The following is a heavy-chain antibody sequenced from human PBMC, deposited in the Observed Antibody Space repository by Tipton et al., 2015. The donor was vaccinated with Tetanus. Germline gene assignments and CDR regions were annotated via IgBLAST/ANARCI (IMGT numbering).Heavy chain of an antibody. V-gene: IGHV3-33*01. J-gene: IGHJ4*02. CDR2: IWFDGRKT. CDR1: GFTLRRYG. Sequence: SLRLSCAASGFTLRRYGMHWVRQAPGKGLEWVAIIWFDGRKTYYADSVKGRFIVSRDNTKSMLYLQMNTLRAEDTAVYYCARGANNYVYYLDYWGQGTLVTVS. CDR3: ARGANNYVYYLDY. D-gene: IGHD3-10*02.